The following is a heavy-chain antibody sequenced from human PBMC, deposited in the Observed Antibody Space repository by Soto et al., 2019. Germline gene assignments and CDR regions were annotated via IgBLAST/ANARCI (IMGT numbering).Heavy chain of an antibody. D-gene: IGHD5-12*01. V-gene: IGHV1-69*06. CDR2: IIPIFGTA. CDR3: ARARPRYSGYDWEVYYYYGMDV. J-gene: IGHJ6*02. CDR1: GGTFSSYA. Sequence: SVKVSCKASGGTFSSYAISWVRQAPGQGXEWMGGIIPIFGTANYAQKFQGRVTITADKSTSTAYMELSSLRSEDTAVYYCARARPRYSGYDWEVYYYYGMDVWGQGTTVTVSS.